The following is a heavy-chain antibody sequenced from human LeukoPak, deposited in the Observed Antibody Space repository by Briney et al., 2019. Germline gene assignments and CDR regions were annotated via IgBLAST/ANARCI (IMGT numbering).Heavy chain of an antibody. V-gene: IGHV3-23*01. CDR1: GFTFSSYD. CDR2: ISGRGGTT. CDR3: AKGGSSGGYYSQSDH. Sequence: GGSLRLSCAASGFTFSSYDMSWVRQAPGKGLEWVSVISGRGGTTYYAGSVRGRFTISRDNSMDTLYLQMNSLRAEDTAAYYCAKGGSSGGYYSQSDHWGQGTLVTVSS. J-gene: IGHJ4*02. D-gene: IGHD3-10*01.